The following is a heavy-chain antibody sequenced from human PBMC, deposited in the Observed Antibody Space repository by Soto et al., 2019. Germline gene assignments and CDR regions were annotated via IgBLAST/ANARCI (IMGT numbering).Heavy chain of an antibody. D-gene: IGHD3-22*01. J-gene: IGHJ4*02. V-gene: IGHV3-7*03. CDR3: TTGLSNGYYNFDY. CDR1: GFTFGSYW. Sequence: GGSLRLSCAASGFTFGSYWMTWVRQAPGKGLEWVANIKQDGSAKYYVDSVKGRFTISRDHSKDTLYLHMNSLKTEDTAVYYCTTGLSNGYYNFDYWGQGTPVTVSS. CDR2: IKQDGSAK.